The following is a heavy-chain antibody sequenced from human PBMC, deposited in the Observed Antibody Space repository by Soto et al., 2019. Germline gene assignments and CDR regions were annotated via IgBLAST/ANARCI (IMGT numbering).Heavy chain of an antibody. CDR1: GGSISSGGYY. D-gene: IGHD6-13*01. J-gene: IGHJ3*02. CDR3: AREGYSSSWYDWGAFDI. V-gene: IGHV4-61*08. CDR2: IYYSGST. Sequence: PSETLSLTCTVSGGSISSGGYYWSWIRQHPGKGLEWIGYIYYSGSTNYNPSLKSRVTISVDTSKNQFSLKLSSVTAADTAVYYCAREGYSSSWYDWGAFDIWGQGTMVTVSS.